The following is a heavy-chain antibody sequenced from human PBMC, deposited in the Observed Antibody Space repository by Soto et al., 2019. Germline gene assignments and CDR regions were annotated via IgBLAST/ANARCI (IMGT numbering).Heavy chain of an antibody. J-gene: IGHJ4*02. V-gene: IGHV1-69*08. CDR1: GGTFSSYT. Sequence: QVQLVQSGAEVKKPGSSVKVSCKASGGTFSSYTISWVRQAPGQGLEWMGRIIPILGIANYEQKFKGRVTITANKTTSTAYMELSSMRSEDTAVYYFAREYGDYRNDYWGQGTLVTVSS. D-gene: IGHD4-17*01. CDR2: IIPILGIA. CDR3: AREYGDYRNDY.